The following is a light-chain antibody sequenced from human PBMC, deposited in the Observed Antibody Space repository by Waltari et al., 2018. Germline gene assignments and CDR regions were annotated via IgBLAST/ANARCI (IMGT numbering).Light chain of an antibody. J-gene: IGKJ2*01. CDR1: QNITPS. Sequence: DIQMTQSPSSLSASVGDRVTITCRASQNITPSLNWFQQKPGRVPQLVIYTMTNWRGGDPSRFSGGGSGTEFTLNIANVQPDDFATYYCQQSKSVPYTCAQGTKLEI. CDR2: TMT. CDR3: QQSKSVPYT. V-gene: IGKV1-39*01.